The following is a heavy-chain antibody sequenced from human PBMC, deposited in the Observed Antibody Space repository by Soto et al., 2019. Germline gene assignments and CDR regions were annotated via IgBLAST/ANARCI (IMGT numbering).Heavy chain of an antibody. CDR3: ALGYCSGGSCWRVAFDI. CDR2: INHSGST. V-gene: IGHV4-34*01. CDR1: GGSFSGYY. D-gene: IGHD2-15*01. J-gene: IGHJ3*02. Sequence: PSETLSLTCAVYGGSFSGYYWSWIRQPPGKGLEWIGEINHSGSTNYNPSLKSRVTISVDTSKNQFSLKLSSVTAADTAVYYCALGYCSGGSCWRVAFDIWGQGTVVTVSS.